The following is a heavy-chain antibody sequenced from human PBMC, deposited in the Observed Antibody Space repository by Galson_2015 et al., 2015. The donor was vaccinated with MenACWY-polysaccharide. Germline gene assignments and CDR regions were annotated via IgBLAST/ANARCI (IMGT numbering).Heavy chain of an antibody. CDR3: ARDRTSSHWLDS. Sequence: SLRLSCAASGFTFSNFGMHWVRQAPGEGLDWVALILSDGSAKYYADSVKGRFTISRDNSKSILYLQMDNLRDEDTAVYYCARDRTSSHWLDSWGQGTLVTVSS. V-gene: IGHV3-33*01. CDR1: GFTFSNFG. D-gene: IGHD6-19*01. J-gene: IGHJ4*02. CDR2: ILSDGSAK.